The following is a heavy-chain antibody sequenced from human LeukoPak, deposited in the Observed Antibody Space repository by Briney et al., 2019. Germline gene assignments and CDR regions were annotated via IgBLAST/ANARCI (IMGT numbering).Heavy chain of an antibody. V-gene: IGHV4-38-2*02. Sequence: SETLSLTCAVPGYSISSGYYWGWIRQPPGKGLEWIGSIYHSGSTYYNPSLKSRVTISVDTSKNQFSLKLSSVTAADTAVYYCARDRAATPDYWGQGTLVTVSS. CDR3: ARDRAATPDY. CDR2: IYHSGST. J-gene: IGHJ4*02. D-gene: IGHD2-15*01. CDR1: GYSISSGYY.